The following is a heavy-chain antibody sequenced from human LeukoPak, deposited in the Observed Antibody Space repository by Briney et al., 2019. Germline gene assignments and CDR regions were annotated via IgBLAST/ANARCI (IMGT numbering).Heavy chain of an antibody. CDR1: GFSLSTRGVG. V-gene: IGHV2-5*01. Sequence: VSGPTLVNPTQTLTLTCTFSGFSLSTRGVGVGWIRQPPGKALEWLALIYWNDDKRYSPSLKSRLTITKDTSKNQVVLTMTNMDPVDTATYYCAHSRIYGSGSYYMTHWGQGTLVTVSS. D-gene: IGHD3-10*01. CDR3: AHSRIYGSGSYYMTH. J-gene: IGHJ4*02. CDR2: IYWNDDK.